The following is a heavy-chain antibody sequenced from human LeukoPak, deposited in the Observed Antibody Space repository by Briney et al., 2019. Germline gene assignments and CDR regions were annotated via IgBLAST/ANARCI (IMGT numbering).Heavy chain of an antibody. CDR3: ARDLGVVEPGAFDI. CDR1: GGSISSHY. V-gene: IGHV4-59*11. J-gene: IGHJ3*02. Sequence: SETLSLTCTVSGGSISSHYWSWIRQPPGKGLEWIGYIYYSGSTNYNPSLKSRVTISVDTSKNQFSLKLSSVTAADTAVYYCARDLGVVEPGAFDIWGQVTMVTVSS. D-gene: IGHD2-15*01. CDR2: IYYSGST.